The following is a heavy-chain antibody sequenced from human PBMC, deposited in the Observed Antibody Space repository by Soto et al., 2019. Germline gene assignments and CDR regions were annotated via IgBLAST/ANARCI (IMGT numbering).Heavy chain of an antibody. CDR3: ARATGTLRSRNCDY. J-gene: IGHJ4*02. D-gene: IGHD1-1*01. CDR1: GGHLSTVWHY. CDR2: IYHTGST. Sequence: PSATLSLTCSVSGGHLSTVWHYLTWIRPPPGKGLEWIGSIYHTGSTYYSKSLRSRLTMSVDTSKSQFSLRLSSVTAADTAVYYCARATGTLRSRNCDYWGQGRLVTFSS. V-gene: IGHV4-31*03.